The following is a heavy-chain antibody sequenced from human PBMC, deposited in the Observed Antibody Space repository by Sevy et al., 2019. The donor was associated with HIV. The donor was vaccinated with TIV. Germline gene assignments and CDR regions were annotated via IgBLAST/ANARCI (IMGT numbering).Heavy chain of an antibody. CDR2: IWYDGSNK. J-gene: IGHJ3*02. CDR3: ARDQGQWLVRRGGAFDI. Sequence: GGSLRLSCAASGFTFSSYGMHWVRQAPGKGLEWVAVIWYDGSNKYYADSVKGRFTISRDNSKNTLYLQMNSLRAEDTAVYYGARDQGQWLVRRGGAFDIWGQGTMVTVSS. V-gene: IGHV3-33*01. CDR1: GFTFSSYG. D-gene: IGHD6-19*01.